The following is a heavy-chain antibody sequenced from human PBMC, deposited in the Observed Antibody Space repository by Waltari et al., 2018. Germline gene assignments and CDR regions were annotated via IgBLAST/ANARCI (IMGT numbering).Heavy chain of an antibody. J-gene: IGHJ4*02. Sequence: QVQLQESGPGLVKPSQTLSLTCTVSGGSISSGSYYWSWIRQPAGKGLEWIGRIYTSGSTNYNPSLKSRVTISVDTSKNQFSLKLSSVTAADTAVYYCASSSRGIAAAPFDYWGQGTLVTVSS. D-gene: IGHD6-13*01. CDR1: GGSISSGSYY. V-gene: IGHV4-61*02. CDR3: ASSSRGIAAAPFDY. CDR2: IYTSGST.